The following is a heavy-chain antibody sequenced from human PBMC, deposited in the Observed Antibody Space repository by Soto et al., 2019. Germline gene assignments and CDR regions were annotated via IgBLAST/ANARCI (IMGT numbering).Heavy chain of an antibody. CDR3: ARTGSDMVTPEDY. CDR2: IYYSGST. Sequence: SETLSLTCTVSGGSISSSSYYWGWIRQPPGKGLEWIGSIYYSGSTYYNPSLKSRVTISVDTSKNQFSLKLSSVTAADTAVYYCARTGSDMVTPEDYWGQGTLVTVSS. CDR1: GGSISSSSYY. D-gene: IGHD3-10*01. J-gene: IGHJ4*02. V-gene: IGHV4-39*07.